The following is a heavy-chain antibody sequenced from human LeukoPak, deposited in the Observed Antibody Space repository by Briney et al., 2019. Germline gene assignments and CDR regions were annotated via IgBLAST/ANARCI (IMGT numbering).Heavy chain of an antibody. CDR3: ARGVGRQWLVLTYFDY. V-gene: IGHV4-59*12. Sequence: SETLSLTCTVSGGSISSYYWSWIRQPPGKGLEWIGYIYYSGSTYYNPSLKSRVTISVDTSKNQFSLKLSSVTAADTAVYYCARGVGRQWLVLTYFDYWGQGTLVTVSS. D-gene: IGHD6-19*01. J-gene: IGHJ4*02. CDR1: GGSISSYY. CDR2: IYYSGST.